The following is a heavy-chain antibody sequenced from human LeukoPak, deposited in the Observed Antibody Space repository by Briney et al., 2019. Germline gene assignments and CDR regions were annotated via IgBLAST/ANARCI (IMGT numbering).Heavy chain of an antibody. J-gene: IGHJ6*02. CDR1: GGSFSGYY. V-gene: IGHV4-34*01. D-gene: IGHD5-24*01. Sequence: SETLSLTCAVYGGSFSGYYWSWIRQPPGKGLEWIGEINHSGSTNYNPSLKSRVTISVDTSKNQFSLKLSSVTAADTAVYYCARDGDDGMDVWGQGTTVTVSS. CDR3: ARDGDDGMDV. CDR2: INHSGST.